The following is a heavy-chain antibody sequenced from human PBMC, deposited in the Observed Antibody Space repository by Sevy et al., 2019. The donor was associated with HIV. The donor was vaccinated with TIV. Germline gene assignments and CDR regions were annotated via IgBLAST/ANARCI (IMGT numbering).Heavy chain of an antibody. CDR1: GFTFSSYE. V-gene: IGHV3-48*03. D-gene: IGHD4-17*01. Sequence: GGSLRLSCAASGFTFSSYEMNWVRQAPGKGLEWVSYISNVGTTISYSDSVRGRFSVSRHNARNSLYLQMNSLRAEDTAVYYCARDLPPSATTVAHFDYWGQGTLVTVSS. CDR3: ARDLPPSATTVAHFDY. J-gene: IGHJ4*02. CDR2: ISNVGTTI.